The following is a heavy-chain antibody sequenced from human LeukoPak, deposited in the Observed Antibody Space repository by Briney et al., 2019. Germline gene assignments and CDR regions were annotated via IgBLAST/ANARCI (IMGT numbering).Heavy chain of an antibody. CDR2: TNEHETEK. CDR3: ARDSRGTTFDY. V-gene: IGHV3-7*01. D-gene: IGHD3-16*01. CDR1: GFSFSTYW. J-gene: IGHJ4*02. Sequence: GGSLRLTCEVSGFSFSTYWMSWVRQAPGKGLEWVGQTNEHETEKYYGDAVRGRFTIYRDNAKNSLYLQVNSLRPEDTAVYYCARDSRGTTFDYWGQGTLVTVSS.